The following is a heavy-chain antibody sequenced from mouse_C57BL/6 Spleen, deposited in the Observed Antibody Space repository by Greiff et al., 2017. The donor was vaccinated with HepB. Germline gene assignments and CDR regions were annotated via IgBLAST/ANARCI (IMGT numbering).Heavy chain of an antibody. J-gene: IGHJ2*01. V-gene: IGHV1-85*01. CDR2: IYPRDGST. CDR3: ARDGRGRAYGHYFDY. CDR1: GYTFTSYD. D-gene: IGHD1-1*02. Sequence: LQESGPELVKPGASVKLSCKASGYTFTSYDINWVKQRPGQGLEWIGWIYPRDGSTKYNEKFKGKATLTVDTSSSTAYMELHSLTSEDSAVYFCARDGRGRAYGHYFDYWGQGTTLTVSS.